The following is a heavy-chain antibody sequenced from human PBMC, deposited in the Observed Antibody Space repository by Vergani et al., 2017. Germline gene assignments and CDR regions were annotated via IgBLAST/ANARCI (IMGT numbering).Heavy chain of an antibody. V-gene: IGHV2-5*04. CDR3: VYRKTECGSTGCFYPFYDYYYMDV. CDR1: GFSLNTRGVS. J-gene: IGHJ6*03. CDR2: IYWNDDQ. D-gene: IGHD2/OR15-2a*01. Sequence: QITLKESGPTLVKPTQTLTLTCTFSGFSLNTRGVSVAWIRQPPGKALDWLALIYWNDDQNYSPSLNNRVTITNDTSKNQLFLTMTNMDYVDTGTYYCVYRKTECGSTGCFYPFYDYYYMDVWGKGTTVTVSS.